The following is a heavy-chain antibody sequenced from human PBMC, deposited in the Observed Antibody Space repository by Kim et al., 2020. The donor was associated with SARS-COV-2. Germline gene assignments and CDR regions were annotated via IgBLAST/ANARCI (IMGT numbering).Heavy chain of an antibody. V-gene: IGHV3-23*01. D-gene: IGHD6-19*01. J-gene: IGHJ6*02. CDR1: GFTFSSYA. CDR3: AKEGGEAVAGYYYYYGMDV. Sequence: GGSLRLSCAASGFTFSSYAMSWVRQAPGKGLEWVSAISGSGGSTYYADSVKGRFTISRDNSKNTLYLQMNSLRAEDTAVYYCAKEGGEAVAGYYYYYGMDVWGQGTTVTVSS. CDR2: ISGSGGST.